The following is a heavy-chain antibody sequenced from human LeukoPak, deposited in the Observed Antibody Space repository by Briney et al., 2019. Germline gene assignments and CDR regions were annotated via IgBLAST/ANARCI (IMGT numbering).Heavy chain of an antibody. CDR1: GFTFSSYA. Sequence: PGGSLRLSCAASGFTFSSYAMSWVRQAPGKGLEWVSAISGSGGSTYYADSVKGRFTISRDNSKNTLYLQMNSLRAEDTAVYHCANSALKRITMVRGVIYYFDYWGQGTLVTVSS. D-gene: IGHD3-10*01. V-gene: IGHV3-23*01. J-gene: IGHJ4*02. CDR3: ANSALKRITMVRGVIYYFDY. CDR2: ISGSGGST.